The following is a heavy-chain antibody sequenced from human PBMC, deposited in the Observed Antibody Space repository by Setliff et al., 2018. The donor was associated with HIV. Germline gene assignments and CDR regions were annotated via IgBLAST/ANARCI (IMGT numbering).Heavy chain of an antibody. CDR3: AKVIATSGYYGYYFDY. Sequence: PGGSLRLSCAASGFTFSSYAMSWVRQAPGKGLEWVSAISGSGGSTYYANSVKGRFTISRDNSNKTLYLHMNTLRAEDTAVYYCAKVIATSGYYGYYFDYWGQGSLVTVSS. V-gene: IGHV3-23*01. J-gene: IGHJ4*02. CDR1: GFTFSSYA. D-gene: IGHD3-3*01. CDR2: ISGSGGST.